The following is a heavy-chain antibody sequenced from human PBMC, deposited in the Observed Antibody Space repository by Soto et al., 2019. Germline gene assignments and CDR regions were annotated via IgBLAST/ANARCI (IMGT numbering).Heavy chain of an antibody. CDR3: ATVVGPVC. CDR2: LQTDGSHP. CDR1: GFTFDYYW. J-gene: IGHJ4*01. V-gene: IGHV3-74*01. D-gene: IGHD2-21*01. Sequence: EVQLVESGGGLVQPGGSLRLSCVASGFTFDYYWMHWVLQAPGGGLMWVPRLQTDGSHPNYADSVKGGFTISRDNANNTLYPQMSIRRAGGTAVDDCATVVGPVCGGHGSVVTVSS.